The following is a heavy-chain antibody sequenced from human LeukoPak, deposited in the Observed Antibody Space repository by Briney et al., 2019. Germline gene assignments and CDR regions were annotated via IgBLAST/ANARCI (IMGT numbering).Heavy chain of an antibody. J-gene: IGHJ4*02. Sequence: SETLSLTCAVYGGSFSGYYWSWIRQPPGKGLEWIGEINHSGSTNYNPSLKSRVTISVDTSKNQFSLKLSSVTAADTAVYYCARDGPSPYYFDYWGQGTLVTVSS. CDR1: GGSFSGYY. CDR3: ARDGPSPYYFDY. CDR2: INHSGST. V-gene: IGHV4-34*01.